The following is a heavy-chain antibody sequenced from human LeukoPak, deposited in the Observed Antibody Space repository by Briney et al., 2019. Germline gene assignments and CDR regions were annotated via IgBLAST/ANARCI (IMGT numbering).Heavy chain of an antibody. V-gene: IGHV3-30*18. CDR1: GFTFSSYA. CDR3: AKDPGDYGDDY. Sequence: GGSLRLSCAASGFTFSSYAMSWVRQAPGKGLEWVAVISYDGSNKYYADSVKGRFTISRDNSKNTLYLQMNSLRAEDTAVYYCAKDPGDYGDDYWGQGTLVTVSS. J-gene: IGHJ4*02. D-gene: IGHD4-17*01. CDR2: ISYDGSNK.